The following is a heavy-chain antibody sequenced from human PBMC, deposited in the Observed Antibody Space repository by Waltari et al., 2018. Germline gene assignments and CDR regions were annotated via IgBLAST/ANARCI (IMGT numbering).Heavy chain of an antibody. Sequence: QVQLQQWGAGLLKPSETLSLTCAVYGGSFSGYYWIWIRQPPGKGLEWIGEINHSGSTNYNPSLKSRVTISVDTSKNQFSLKLSSVTAADTAVYYCARAPWGAAAGRKLYFQHWGQGTLVTVSS. CDR3: ARAPWGAAAGRKLYFQH. CDR1: GGSFSGYY. CDR2: INHSGST. D-gene: IGHD6-13*01. V-gene: IGHV4-34*01. J-gene: IGHJ1*01.